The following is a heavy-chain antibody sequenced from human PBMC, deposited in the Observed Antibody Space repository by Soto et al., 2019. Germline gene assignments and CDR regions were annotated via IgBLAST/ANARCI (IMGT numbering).Heavy chain of an antibody. D-gene: IGHD5-12*01. CDR2: ISSSSSTI. V-gene: IGHV3-48*02. CDR3: ARAHNSPGILWPPGSYGMEV. CDR1: GFTFSSYS. J-gene: IGHJ6*02. Sequence: GGSLRLSCAASGFTFSSYSMNWVRQAPGKGLEWVSYISSSSSTIYYADSVKGRFTISRDNAKNSLYLQMNSLRDEDTAVYYCARAHNSPGILWPPGSYGMEVWGQGTTVTVSS.